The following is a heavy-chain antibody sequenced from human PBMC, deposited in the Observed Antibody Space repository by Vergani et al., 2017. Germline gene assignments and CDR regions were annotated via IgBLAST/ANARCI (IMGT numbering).Heavy chain of an antibody. D-gene: IGHD5-12*01. Sequence: EVQLLESGGDLVQPGGSLRLSCAASGFTLNHYAMNWVRQAPGKGLEWVSGISGSGGCTYYGGSVKGRFTISRDSAKNTLYLQMNSLSAGDSAVYYCAKANPRNSGYDYLYYYHAMDVWGQGTTVTVSS. CDR3: AKANPRNSGYDYLYYYHAMDV. J-gene: IGHJ6*02. CDR2: ISGSGGCT. V-gene: IGHV3-23*01. CDR1: GFTLNHYA.